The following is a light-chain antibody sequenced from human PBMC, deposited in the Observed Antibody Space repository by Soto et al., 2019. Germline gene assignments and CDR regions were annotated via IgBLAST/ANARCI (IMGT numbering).Light chain of an antibody. CDR1: SSDAGGYNY. CDR2: EVS. Sequence: QSALTQPGSVSGSPGQSITISCTGTSSDAGGYNYVSWYQQHPGKAPKLMIYEVSNRPSGVSNRFSGSKSGNTASLSISGLQAEDEADYYCSSYTSSSTRVFDGGTQLTVL. J-gene: IGLJ2*01. CDR3: SSYTSSSTRV. V-gene: IGLV2-14*01.